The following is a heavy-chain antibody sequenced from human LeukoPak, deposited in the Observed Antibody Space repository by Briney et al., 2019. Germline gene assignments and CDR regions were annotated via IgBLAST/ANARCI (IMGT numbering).Heavy chain of an antibody. CDR3: AKDQRYYYDSSGYYLPDY. CDR1: GFTFDDYA. Sequence: GGSLRLSCAASGFTFDDYAMHWVRQAPGKGLEWVSGISWNSGSIGYADSVKGRFTISRDNAKNSLYLQMNSLRAEDTAVYYCAKDQRYYYDSSGYYLPDYWGQGPLVTVSS. V-gene: IGHV3-9*01. J-gene: IGHJ4*02. D-gene: IGHD3-22*01. CDR2: ISWNSGSI.